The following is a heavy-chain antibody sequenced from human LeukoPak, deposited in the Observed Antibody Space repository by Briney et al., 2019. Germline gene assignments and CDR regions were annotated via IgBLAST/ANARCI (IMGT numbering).Heavy chain of an antibody. CDR1: GLTFSSYA. CDR3: AKGNYNYDFWSGHDY. V-gene: IGHV3-23*01. CDR2: ISGSGGST. J-gene: IGHJ4*02. Sequence: GGSLRLSCSVSGLTFSSYAMSWVRQAPGKGLEWVSAISGSGGSTYHADSVKGRFTISRDNSKNTLHLQMNSLRPEDTAVYYCAKGNYNYDFWSGHDYWGQGTLVTVSS. D-gene: IGHD3-3*01.